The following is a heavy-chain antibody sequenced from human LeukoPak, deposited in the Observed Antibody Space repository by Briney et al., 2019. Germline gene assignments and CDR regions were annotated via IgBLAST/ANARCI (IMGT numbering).Heavy chain of an antibody. CDR2: IIPIFGTA. CDR3: ARGATGGDAFDI. Sequence: SVKVSCKASGYTFTGYYMHWVRQAPGQGLEWMGRIIPIFGTANYAQKFQGRVTITTDESTSTAYMELSSLRSEDTAVYYCARGATGGDAFDIWGQGTMVTVSS. D-gene: IGHD1-14*01. J-gene: IGHJ3*02. CDR1: GYTFTGYY. V-gene: IGHV1-69*05.